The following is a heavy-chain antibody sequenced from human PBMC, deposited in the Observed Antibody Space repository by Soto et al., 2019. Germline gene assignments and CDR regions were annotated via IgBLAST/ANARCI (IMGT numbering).Heavy chain of an antibody. CDR3: GRVYGVTGAKSSQH. Sequence: EVQLVESGGGLVQPGGSLRLSCAASGFTVSNNYMSWIRQAPGKGLEWVSAIYSGGSTYYADSVKGRFTISRDNFKNTLSLQINSLRDDDTAVYSWGRVYGVTGAKSSQHWGQGPLVTVSS. CDR1: GFTVSNNY. D-gene: IGHD4-17*01. J-gene: IGHJ1*01. V-gene: IGHV3-66*01. CDR2: IYSGGST.